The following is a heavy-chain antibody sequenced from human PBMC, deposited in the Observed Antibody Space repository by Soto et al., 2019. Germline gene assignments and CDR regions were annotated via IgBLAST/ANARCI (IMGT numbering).Heavy chain of an antibody. D-gene: IGHD2-2*01. CDR3: ARLGYCSSTSCYADY. J-gene: IGHJ4*02. V-gene: IGHV4-34*01. CDR2: INHSGST. Sequence: QVQLQQWGAGLLKPSETLSLTCAVYGGSFGGYYWSWIRQPPGKGLEWIGEINHSGSTNYNPSLKSRVTISVDTSKNQFSLKLSSVTAADTAVYYCARLGYCSSTSCYADYWGQGTLVTVSS. CDR1: GGSFGGYY.